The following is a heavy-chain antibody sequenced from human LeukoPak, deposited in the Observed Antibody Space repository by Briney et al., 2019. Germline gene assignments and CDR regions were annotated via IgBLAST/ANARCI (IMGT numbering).Heavy chain of an antibody. CDR2: INSDGSST. D-gene: IGHD1-26*01. V-gene: IGHV3-74*01. CDR1: GFTFSSYA. J-gene: IGHJ3*02. CDR3: SRDSSYSGSYWDAFDI. Sequence: PGGSLRLSCAASGFTFSSYAMSWVRQAPGKGLVWVSRINSDGSSTTYADSVKGRFTISRDNAKNTLCLQMNSLRAEDTAVYYCSRDSSYSGSYWDAFDIWGQGTMVTVSS.